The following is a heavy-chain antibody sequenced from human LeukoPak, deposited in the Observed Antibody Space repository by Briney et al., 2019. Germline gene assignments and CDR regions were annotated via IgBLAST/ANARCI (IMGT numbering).Heavy chain of an antibody. D-gene: IGHD2-8*01. Sequence: GASVKVSCKASGYTFTSYGISWVRQAPGQGLEWMGWINPNSGGTNYAQKFQGRVTMTRDTSISTAYMELSRLRSDDTAVYYCARDNDQSGVDPWGQGTLVTVSS. V-gene: IGHV1-2*02. CDR1: GYTFTSYG. J-gene: IGHJ5*02. CDR3: ARDNDQSGVDP. CDR2: INPNSGGT.